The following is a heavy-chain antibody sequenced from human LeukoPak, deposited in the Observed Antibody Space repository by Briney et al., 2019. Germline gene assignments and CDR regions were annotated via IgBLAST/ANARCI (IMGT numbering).Heavy chain of an antibody. J-gene: IGHJ4*02. Sequence: PGGSLRLSCSASGFTFSSYWMSWVRQAPGKGLEWVANINQDGSVKYHVDSVKGRFTISRDNAKNSLYLQMNSLRAEDTAVYYCARDGMGQYLGPVEDWGQGTLVTVSS. CDR2: INQDGSVK. V-gene: IGHV3-7*01. CDR1: GFTFSSYW. D-gene: IGHD3-16*01. CDR3: ARDGMGQYLGPVED.